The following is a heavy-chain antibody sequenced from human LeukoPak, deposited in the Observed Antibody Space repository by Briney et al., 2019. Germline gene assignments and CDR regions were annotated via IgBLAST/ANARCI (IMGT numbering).Heavy chain of an antibody. CDR3: ARHLAQRGYYMDV. V-gene: IGHV5-51*01. Sequence: GESLKISCKGSGYSFTSYWIGWVRQMPGKGLGWKGIIYPGDSDTRYSPSFQGQVTISADKSISTAYLQWSSLKASDTAMYYCARHLAQRGYYMDVWGKGTTVTISS. J-gene: IGHJ6*03. CDR2: IYPGDSDT. CDR1: GYSFTSYW. D-gene: IGHD3-10*01.